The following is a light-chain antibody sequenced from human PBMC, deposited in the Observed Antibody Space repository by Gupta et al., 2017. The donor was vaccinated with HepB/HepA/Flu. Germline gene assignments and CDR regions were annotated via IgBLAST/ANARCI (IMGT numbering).Light chain of an antibody. J-gene: IGLJ2*01. CDR2: GDG. CDR1: NIGGKS. Sequence: SYVLTQPLSVSVAPGMTARTSCGGNNIGGKSVQWYQQKAGQAPALVVYGDGDRPSGIPERFSGSNSGNTATLTITRVEAGDEADYYCQVWDSSSEHVVFGGGTKLTVL. V-gene: IGLV3-21*03. CDR3: QVWDSSSEHVV.